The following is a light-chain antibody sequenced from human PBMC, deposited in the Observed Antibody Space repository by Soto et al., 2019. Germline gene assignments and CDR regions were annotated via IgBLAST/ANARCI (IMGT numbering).Light chain of an antibody. Sequence: QSALTQPPSASGSPGQSVTISCTGASSDVGAYNSVSWYQQHPGKAPKLIISEVNSGVPDRFSGSKSGNTASLTVSGLQAEDEADYYCSSYAGSGNWVFGGGTQLTVI. CDR2: EV. CDR1: SSDVGAYNS. J-gene: IGLJ7*01. CDR3: SSYAGSGNWV. V-gene: IGLV2-8*01.